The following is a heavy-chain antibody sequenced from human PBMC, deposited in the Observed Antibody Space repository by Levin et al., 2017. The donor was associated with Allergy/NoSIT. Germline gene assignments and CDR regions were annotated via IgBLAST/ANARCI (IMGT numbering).Heavy chain of an antibody. J-gene: IGHJ6*02. CDR3: AREEGWGYHFGMDV. CDR2: IKQDGSET. V-gene: IGHV3-7*01. D-gene: IGHD6-19*01. Sequence: GGSLRLSCAASGFTFTTFWMTWVRQAPGKGLEWVANIKQDGSETYYVDSVKGRFTISRDNGKNSVYLQMNSLRGDDTAVYYCAREEGWGYHFGMDVWGQGTTVTVSS. CDR1: GFTFTTFW.